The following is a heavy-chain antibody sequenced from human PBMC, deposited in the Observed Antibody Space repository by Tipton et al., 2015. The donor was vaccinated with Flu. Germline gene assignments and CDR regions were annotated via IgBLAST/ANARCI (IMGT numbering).Heavy chain of an antibody. D-gene: IGHD4-11*01. CDR2: IYDSGIT. J-gene: IGHJ5*02. CDR1: GGSISGGSFS. V-gene: IGHV4-30-2*03. CDR3: ARRDDSNYVSEPKNWFDP. Sequence: RSLRLSCAVSGGSISGGSFSRSWIRQPPGKGLEWIGNIYDSGITYYNPSLRSRVTLSVDTSKNQCSLRLASLTAADTAVYYCARRDDSNYVSEPKNWFDPWGQGTLVTVSS.